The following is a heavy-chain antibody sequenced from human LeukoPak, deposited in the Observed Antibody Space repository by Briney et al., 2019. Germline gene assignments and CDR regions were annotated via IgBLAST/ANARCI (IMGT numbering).Heavy chain of an antibody. CDR1: GFTFDDYA. CDR3: AKGEGEAARPSYFDY. D-gene: IGHD6-6*01. J-gene: IGHJ4*02. CDR2: ISWNSGSI. Sequence: PGGSLRLSCAASGFTFDDYAMHRVRQAPGKGLEWVSGISWNSGSIGYADSVKGRFTISRDNAKNSLHLQMNSLRAEDTAVYYCAKGEGEAARPSYFDYWGQGTLVTVSS. V-gene: IGHV3-9*01.